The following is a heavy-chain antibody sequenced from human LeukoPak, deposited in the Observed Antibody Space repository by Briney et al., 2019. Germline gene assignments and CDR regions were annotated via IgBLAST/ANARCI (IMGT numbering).Heavy chain of an antibody. D-gene: IGHD5-24*01. J-gene: IGHJ3*02. CDR1: GFTFSSYG. Sequence: PGGSLRLSCAASGFTFSSYGMHWVRQAPGKGLEWVAVISFDGNNKYYADSVKGRFTISRDNSKNTLSLQMNSLKTEDTAVYYCARDYNSIHTFDIWGQGTMVTVSS. CDR3: ARDYNSIHTFDI. V-gene: IGHV3-30*03. CDR2: ISFDGNNK.